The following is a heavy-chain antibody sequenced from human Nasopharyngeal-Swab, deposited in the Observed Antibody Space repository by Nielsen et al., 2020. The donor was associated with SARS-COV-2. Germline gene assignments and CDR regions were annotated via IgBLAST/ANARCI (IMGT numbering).Heavy chain of an antibody. D-gene: IGHD2-21*01. V-gene: IGHV3-21*01. J-gene: IGHJ4*02. CDR3: ARGTILD. CDR2: ISSSSSYI. Sequence: VRQAPGKGLEWVSSISSSSSYIYYADSVKGRFTISRDNAKNSVYLQMNSLRAEDTAIYYCARGTILDWGQGTLVTVSS.